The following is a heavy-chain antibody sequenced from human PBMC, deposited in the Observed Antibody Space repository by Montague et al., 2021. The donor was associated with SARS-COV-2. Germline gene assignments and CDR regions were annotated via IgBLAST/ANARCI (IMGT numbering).Heavy chain of an antibody. CDR3: AREGGRIQLWLRGDDAFNI. CDR2: VYYSGST. D-gene: IGHD5-18*01. CDR1: GGSISDGGYS. J-gene: IGHJ3*02. Sequence: TLSLTCTVSGGSISDGGYSWTWIRQHPGKGPEWIGYVYYSGSTSYNPSLKSRITISVDTSKNQFSLKLSSVTAADTAVYYCAREGGRIQLWLRGDDAFNIWGQGTLVTVSS. V-gene: IGHV4-31*03.